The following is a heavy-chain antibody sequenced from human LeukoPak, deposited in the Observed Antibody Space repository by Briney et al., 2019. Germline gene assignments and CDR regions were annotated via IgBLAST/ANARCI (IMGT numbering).Heavy chain of an antibody. V-gene: IGHV3-21*01. J-gene: IGHJ4*02. Sequence: GGSLRLSCAVSGFTFSRSTMNWVRQAPGKGLEWVSSISSSSTYIYYADSVKGRFTISRDNAKNSLYLQMNSLRAEDTAVYYCARDGYYDSSNDFDYWGQGTLVAVSS. CDR3: ARDGYYDSSNDFDY. CDR2: ISSSSTYI. D-gene: IGHD3-22*01. CDR1: GFTFSRST.